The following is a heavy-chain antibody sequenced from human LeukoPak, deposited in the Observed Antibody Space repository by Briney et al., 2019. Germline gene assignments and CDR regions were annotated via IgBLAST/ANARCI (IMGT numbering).Heavy chain of an antibody. V-gene: IGHV1-2*02. J-gene: IGHJ4*02. CDR1: GYTFTGYY. CDR2: INPNSGGT. Sequence: ASVKVSCKASGYTFTGYYMHWVRQAPGQGLEWMGWINPNSGGTNYAQKFQGRVTMTRDTSISTAYMELSRLRSDDTAVYYCAATYYYDSSGQPVFDYWGQGTLVTVSS. D-gene: IGHD3-22*01. CDR3: AATYYYDSSGQPVFDY.